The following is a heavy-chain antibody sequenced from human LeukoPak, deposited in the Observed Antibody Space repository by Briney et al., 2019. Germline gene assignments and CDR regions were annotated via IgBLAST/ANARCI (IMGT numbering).Heavy chain of an antibody. Sequence: AGGSLRLSCAVSGFTFSSYWMSWVRQAPGKGLEWVANIKQDGSEKYYVDSVKGRFTISRDNAKNSLYLQMNSLRAEDTAVYYCARGLDFWNTWGQGTLVTVSS. CDR1: GFTFSSYW. V-gene: IGHV3-7*01. CDR2: IKQDGSEK. CDR3: ARGLDFWNT. J-gene: IGHJ4*02. D-gene: IGHD3/OR15-3a*01.